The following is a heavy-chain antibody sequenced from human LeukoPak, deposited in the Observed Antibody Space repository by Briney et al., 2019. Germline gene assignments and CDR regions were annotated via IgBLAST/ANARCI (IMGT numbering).Heavy chain of an antibody. D-gene: IGHD1-26*01. CDR2: IRYDGSNK. CDR3: AKRWIVGATSYFDY. V-gene: IGHV3-30*02. J-gene: IGHJ4*02. Sequence: GGSLRLSCAASGFTFSSYGMHWVRQAPGKGLEWVAFIRYDGSNKYYADSVKGQFTISRDNSKNTLYLQMNSLRAEDTAVYYCAKRWIVGATSYFDYWGQGTLVTVSS. CDR1: GFTFSSYG.